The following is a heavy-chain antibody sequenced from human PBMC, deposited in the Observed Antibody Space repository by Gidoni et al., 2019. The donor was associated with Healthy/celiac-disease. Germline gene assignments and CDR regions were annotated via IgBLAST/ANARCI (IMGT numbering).Heavy chain of an antibody. CDR3: AKDMGGGGNGDLGFFYYYYYGMDV. CDR1: GFTFDDYA. J-gene: IGHJ6*02. CDR2: ISWNSGSI. Sequence: EVQLVESGGGLVQPGRSLRLSCAASGFTFDDYAMHWVRQAPGKGLEWVSGISWNSGSIGYADSVKGRFTISRDNAKNSLYLQMNSLRAEDTALYYCAKDMGGGGNGDLGFFYYYYYGMDVWGQGTTVTVSS. V-gene: IGHV3-9*01. D-gene: IGHD2-15*01.